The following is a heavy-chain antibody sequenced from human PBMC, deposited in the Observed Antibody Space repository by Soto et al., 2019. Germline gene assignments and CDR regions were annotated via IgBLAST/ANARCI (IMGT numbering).Heavy chain of an antibody. CDR2: FDPEDGET. CDR3: ATGGTGTTTISYYYYGMDV. V-gene: IGHV1-24*01. J-gene: IGHJ6*02. CDR1: GDTLTELS. D-gene: IGHD1-7*01. Sequence: ASVKVSCKVSGDTLTELSMHWVRQAPGKGLEWMGGFDPEDGETIYAQKFQGRVTMTEDTSTDTAYMELSSLRSEDTAVYYCATGGTGTTTISYYYYGMDVWGQGTTVTVSS.